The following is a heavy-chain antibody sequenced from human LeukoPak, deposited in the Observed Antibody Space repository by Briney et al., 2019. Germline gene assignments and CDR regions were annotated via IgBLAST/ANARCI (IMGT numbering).Heavy chain of an antibody. Sequence: SETLSLTCTVSGYSISSGYYWGWIRQPPGKGLEWIGSIYHSGSTYYNPSLKSRVTMSLDTSKNQFSLKLSSVTAADTAVYYCARDGPYYYDSSGYYDAFDIWGQGAMVTVSS. D-gene: IGHD3-22*01. J-gene: IGHJ3*02. CDR3: ARDGPYYYDSSGYYDAFDI. CDR2: IYHSGST. CDR1: GYSISSGYY. V-gene: IGHV4-38-2*02.